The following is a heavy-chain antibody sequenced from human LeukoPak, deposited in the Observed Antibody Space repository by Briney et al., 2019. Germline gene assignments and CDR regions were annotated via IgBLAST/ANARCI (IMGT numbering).Heavy chain of an antibody. CDR2: VSGSGGTI. CDR1: GLPFSTYE. D-gene: IGHD3-10*01. J-gene: IGHJ2*01. V-gene: IGHV3-48*03. CDR3: AGGNGDSWHLWYFDL. Sequence: GGSLRLSCAASGLPFSTYEMNWVRQAPGKGLEWVSYVSGSGGTIHYADSVKGRFTISRDNGKNSLYLQMNSLRAEDTAIYYCAGGNGDSWHLWYFDLWALAPWSLSPQ.